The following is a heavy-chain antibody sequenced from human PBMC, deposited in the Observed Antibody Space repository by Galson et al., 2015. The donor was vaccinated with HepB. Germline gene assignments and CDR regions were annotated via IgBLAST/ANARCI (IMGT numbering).Heavy chain of an antibody. CDR3: ARIGEGFAEGPLY. V-gene: IGHV3-21*01. Sequence: SLRLSCAASGFPFRSYSMNWVRQAPGKGLEWVSSISSNSDYIYYADSVKGRFTISRDNAKNSLYLQMHSLRAEDTAVYYCARIGEGFAEGPLYWGQGTLVTVSS. D-gene: IGHD3-3*01. J-gene: IGHJ4*02. CDR2: ISSNSDYI. CDR1: GFPFRSYS.